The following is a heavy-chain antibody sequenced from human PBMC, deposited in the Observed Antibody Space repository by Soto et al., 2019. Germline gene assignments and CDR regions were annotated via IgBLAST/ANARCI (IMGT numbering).Heavy chain of an antibody. D-gene: IGHD3-22*01. V-gene: IGHV3-11*04. CDR1: GFTLGDSY. CDR3: ARATGYYHTSGSDS. CDR2: ISHNAITM. Sequence: GGSLRLSCVASGFTLGDSYMGWIRQAPGKGLEWISSISHNAITMDYADSVRGRFTISRDNAKNSLYLQMNGLRAEDTAVYYCARATGYYHTSGSDSWGQGTLVTVSS. J-gene: IGHJ4*02.